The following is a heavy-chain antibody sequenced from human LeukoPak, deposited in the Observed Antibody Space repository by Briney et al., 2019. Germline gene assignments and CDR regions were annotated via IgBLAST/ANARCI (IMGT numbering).Heavy chain of an antibody. CDR2: TSGSGDST. J-gene: IGHJ5*02. CDR1: GFTFSSYA. Sequence: GGSLRLSCAASGFTFSSYAMNWVRQAPGKGLEWVSATSGSGDSTDYADSVKGRFPISRDNSKNTLYLQMNSLRAEDTAVYYCARDSGTTGEVKFDPWGQGTLVTVSS. V-gene: IGHV3-23*01. CDR3: ARDSGTTGEVKFDP. D-gene: IGHD3-10*01.